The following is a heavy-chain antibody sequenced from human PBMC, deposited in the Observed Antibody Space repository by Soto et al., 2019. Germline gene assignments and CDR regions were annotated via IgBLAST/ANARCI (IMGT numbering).Heavy chain of an antibody. CDR2: ISYDGSNK. Sequence: VAVISYDGSNKYYADSVKGRFTISRDNSKNTLYLQMNSLRAEDTAVYYCAKPRARCSGGSCYGNFDYWGQGTLVTVSS. V-gene: IGHV3-30*18. CDR3: AKPRARCSGGSCYGNFDY. D-gene: IGHD2-15*01. J-gene: IGHJ4*02.